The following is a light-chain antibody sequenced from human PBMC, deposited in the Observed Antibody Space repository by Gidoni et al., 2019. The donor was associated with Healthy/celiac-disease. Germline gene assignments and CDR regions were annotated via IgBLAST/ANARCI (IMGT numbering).Light chain of an antibody. V-gene: IGKV3-20*01. Sequence: EIVLTQSPGTLSLSQGERATLSCRASQSVSSIYLAWYQQKPGQAPRLLIYGASSRATGIPDRFSGRGSGTDFTLTISRLEPEDFAVYYCQQYGSSPPYTFGQGTKLEIK. CDR1: QSVSSIY. J-gene: IGKJ2*01. CDR2: GAS. CDR3: QQYGSSPPYT.